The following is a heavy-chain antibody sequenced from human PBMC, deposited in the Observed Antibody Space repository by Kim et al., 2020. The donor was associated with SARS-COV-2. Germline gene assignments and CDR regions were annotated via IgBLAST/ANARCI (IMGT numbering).Heavy chain of an antibody. CDR2: IYSGGST. Sequence: GGSLRLSCAASGFTVSSNYMSWVRQAPGKGLEWVSVIYSGGSTYYADSVKGRFTISRDNSKNTLYLQMNSLRADDTAVYYCARDRVRSGGSYPRGEYYYYGMDVWGQGTTVTVSS. CDR1: GFTVSSNY. D-gene: IGHD2-15*01. V-gene: IGHV3-66*01. J-gene: IGHJ6*02. CDR3: ARDRVRSGGSYPRGEYYYYGMDV.